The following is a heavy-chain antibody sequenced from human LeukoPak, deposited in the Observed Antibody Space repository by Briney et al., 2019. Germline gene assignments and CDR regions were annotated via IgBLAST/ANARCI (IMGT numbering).Heavy chain of an antibody. J-gene: IGHJ5*02. V-gene: IGHV4-39*07. D-gene: IGHD6-13*01. Sequence: SETLSLTCTVSGGSISSSSYYWGWIRQPPGKGLEWIGSIYYSGSTYYNPSLKSRVTISVDTSKNQFSLKLSSVTAADTAVYYCASIAAAGTNPWGQGTLVTVSS. CDR3: ASIAAAGTNP. CDR2: IYYSGST. CDR1: GGSISSSSYY.